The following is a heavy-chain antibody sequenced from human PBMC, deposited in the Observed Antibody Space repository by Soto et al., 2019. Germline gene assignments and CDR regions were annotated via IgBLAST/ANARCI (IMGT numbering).Heavy chain of an antibody. V-gene: IGHV1-18*01. Sequence: EASVKVSCKASGYTFTSFGISWVRQAPGQGLEWMGWISAYSGNTNYAQHLQGRVTMTTETSTSTAYMELRSLRSDDTAVYYCARDSSGWAGNFDYWGQGTLVTVSS. CDR1: GYTFTSFG. D-gene: IGHD6-19*01. CDR3: ARDSSGWAGNFDY. J-gene: IGHJ4*02. CDR2: ISAYSGNT.